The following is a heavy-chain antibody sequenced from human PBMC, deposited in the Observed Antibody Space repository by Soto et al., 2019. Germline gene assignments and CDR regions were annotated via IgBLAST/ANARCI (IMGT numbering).Heavy chain of an antibody. CDR3: ARPYEGGYSSNHHYYYALDV. J-gene: IGHJ6*02. CDR2: IVPIFGTT. D-gene: IGHD3-22*01. CDR1: GGTFSRYS. Sequence: ASVKVSCKISGGTFSRYSISWVRQAPGQSLEWMGGIVPIFGTTNYAQKFQGRVTITTDESATTAHMELSNLRSEDTAVYYCARPYEGGYSSNHHYYYALDVWGQGTAVTVSS. V-gene: IGHV1-69*05.